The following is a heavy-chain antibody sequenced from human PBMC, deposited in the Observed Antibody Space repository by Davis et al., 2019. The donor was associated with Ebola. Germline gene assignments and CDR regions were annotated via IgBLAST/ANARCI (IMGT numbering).Heavy chain of an antibody. CDR1: GYTFTSYH. CDR3: ARDPGNYYYGSGSLDY. V-gene: IGHV1-46*01. Sequence: ASVKVSCKASGYTFTSYHMHWVRQAPGQGLEWMGIINPTSGSTTYAQKFQGRVTMTRDTSTSTVYMELSSLRSEDTAVYYCARDPGNYYYGSGSLDYWGQGTLVTVSS. CDR2: INPTSGST. J-gene: IGHJ4*02. D-gene: IGHD3-10*01.